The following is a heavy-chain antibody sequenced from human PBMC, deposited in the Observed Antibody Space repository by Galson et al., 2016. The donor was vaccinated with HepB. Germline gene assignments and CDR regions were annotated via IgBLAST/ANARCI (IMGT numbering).Heavy chain of an antibody. CDR3: AHRRTSADYGSGKDHYFDY. V-gene: IGHV2-5*01. D-gene: IGHD3-10*01. J-gene: IGHJ4*02. CDR2: IYWNDDK. Sequence: LVKPTQTLTPTCTFSGFSLSSSGVGVGWIRQSPGKALEWLALIYWNDDKRYSPSLKSRLTITKDTSKNQVVLTLTNMDPVDTATYYCAHRRTSADYGSGKDHYFDYWGQGTLVTVSS. CDR1: GFSLSSSGVG.